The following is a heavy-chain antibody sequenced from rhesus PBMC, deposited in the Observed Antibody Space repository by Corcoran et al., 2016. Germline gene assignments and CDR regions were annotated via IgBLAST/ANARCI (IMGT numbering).Heavy chain of an antibody. Sequence: QVHLQESGPGLVTPSETLSLPCAVSGGSFSRSSWGWIRPPPGKGLEWIGYISGSSGSTDYNPSLKSRVTISTDTSKNQFSLKLSSVTAADTAVYYCARHPNYGLDSWGQGVVVTVSS. CDR1: GGSFSRSS. CDR2: ISGSSGST. V-gene: IGHV4-165*01. J-gene: IGHJ6*01. CDR3: ARHPNYGLDS.